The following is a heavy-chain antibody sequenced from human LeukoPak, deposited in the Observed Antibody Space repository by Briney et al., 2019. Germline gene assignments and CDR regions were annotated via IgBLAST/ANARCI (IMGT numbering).Heavy chain of an antibody. Sequence: GGSLRLSCAASGFTFRSFWMHWVRQGPGKGLEWVSYISTDGGSTNYADSVKGRFAGSRDNAKNTLYLQMNSLRAEDTAVYYCVVVSYYYDTSGYVDSWGQGTLVTVSS. D-gene: IGHD3-22*01. J-gene: IGHJ4*02. CDR1: GFTFRSFW. V-gene: IGHV3-74*01. CDR2: ISTDGGST. CDR3: VVVSYYYDTSGYVDS.